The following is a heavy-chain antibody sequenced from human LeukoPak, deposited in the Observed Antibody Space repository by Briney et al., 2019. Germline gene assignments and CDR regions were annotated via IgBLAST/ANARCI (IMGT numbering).Heavy chain of an antibody. D-gene: IGHD4-17*01. CDR1: GFTFSSYA. CDR3: ASSTDYGDYIYWYFDL. CDR2: IYYSGST. Sequence: LRLSCAASGFTFSSYAMSWVRQPPGKGLEWIGYIYYSGSTYYNPSLKSRVTISVDTSKNQFSLKLSSVTAADTAVYYCASSTDYGDYIYWYFDLWGRGTLVTVSS. V-gene: IGHV4-30-4*08. J-gene: IGHJ2*01.